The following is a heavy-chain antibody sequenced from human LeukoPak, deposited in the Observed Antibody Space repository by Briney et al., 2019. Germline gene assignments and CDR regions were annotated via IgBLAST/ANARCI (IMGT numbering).Heavy chain of an antibody. CDR1: GFTFDDYA. D-gene: IGHD6-13*01. CDR2: ISWNSGSI. Sequence: PGGSLRLFCAASGFTFDDYAMHWVRQAPGKGLEWVSGISWNSGSIGYADSVKGRFTISRDNAKNSLYLQMNSLRAEDTALYYCAKDSAGMGLYGMDVWGQGTTVTVSS. J-gene: IGHJ6*02. V-gene: IGHV3-9*01. CDR3: AKDSAGMGLYGMDV.